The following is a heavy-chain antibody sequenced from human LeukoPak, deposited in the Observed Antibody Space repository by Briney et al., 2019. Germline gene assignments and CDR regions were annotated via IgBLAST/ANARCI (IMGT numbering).Heavy chain of an antibody. D-gene: IGHD1-7*01. CDR3: LREVDWKYAFDY. V-gene: IGHV3-33*08. CDR2: IRPDGSHI. J-gene: IGHJ4*02. Sequence: GGSLRLSCAASGVTVSSNCMSWVRQAPGKGLEWVAVIRPDGSHISYVDPVKGRFTISRDNSNNMLYLQMNSLRAEDTALYYCLREVDWKYAFDYWGRGTLVTVSS. CDR1: GVTVSSNC.